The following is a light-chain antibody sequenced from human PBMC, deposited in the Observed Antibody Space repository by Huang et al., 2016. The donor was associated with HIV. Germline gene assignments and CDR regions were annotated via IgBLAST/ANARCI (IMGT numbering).Light chain of an antibody. J-gene: IGKJ1*01. CDR1: QKLNVN. V-gene: IGKV3-15*01. Sequence: STRVVSPGGRSTFSCRSTQKLNVNLPWHRRKPGHAPRLVMYGASTRASGIADRFSGGGSGTDFTLTISSLQSEDFAVYYCQQYDKWPQTFGQGTKVEIK. CDR2: GAS. CDR3: QQYDKWPQT.